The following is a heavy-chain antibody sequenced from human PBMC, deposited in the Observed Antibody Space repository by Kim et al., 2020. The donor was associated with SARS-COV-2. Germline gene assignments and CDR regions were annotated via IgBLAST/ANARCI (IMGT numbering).Heavy chain of an antibody. Sequence: LKSRVTISVDTSKNQFSLKLSSVTAADTAVYYCARGPLSSSSWFKYYFDYWGQGTLVTVSS. CDR3: ARGPLSSSSWFKYYFDY. J-gene: IGHJ4*02. D-gene: IGHD6-13*01. V-gene: IGHV4-34*01.